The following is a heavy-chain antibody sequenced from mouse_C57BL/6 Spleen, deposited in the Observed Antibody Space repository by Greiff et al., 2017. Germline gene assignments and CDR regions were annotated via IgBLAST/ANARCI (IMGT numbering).Heavy chain of an antibody. J-gene: IGHJ3*01. CDR2: INPSNGGT. CDR3: ARKGANWSAWFAY. Sequence: VQLKQPGTELVKPGASVKLSCKASGYTFTSYWMHWVKQRPGQGLEWIGNINPSNGGTNYNEKFKSKATLTVDKSSSTAYMQLSSLTSEDSAVYYCARKGANWSAWFAYWGQGTLVTVSA. V-gene: IGHV1-53*01. D-gene: IGHD4-1*01. CDR1: GYTFTSYW.